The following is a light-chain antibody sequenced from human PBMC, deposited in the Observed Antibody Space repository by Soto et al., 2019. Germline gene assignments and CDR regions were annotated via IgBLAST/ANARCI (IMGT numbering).Light chain of an antibody. J-gene: IGLJ2*01. CDR1: RSNIGSNT. CDR2: SNN. CDR3: AAWDDSLNGPV. Sequence: QSVLTQPPSASETPGQRVTISCSGSRSNIGSNTVNWYQQLPGTAPKLLIYSNNQRPSGVPDRFSGSKSGTSASLTISGLQSEDEADYNCAAWDDSLNGPVFGGGTKLTVL. V-gene: IGLV1-44*01.